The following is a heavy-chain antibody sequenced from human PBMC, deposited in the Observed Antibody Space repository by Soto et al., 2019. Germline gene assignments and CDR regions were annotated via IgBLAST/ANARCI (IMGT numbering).Heavy chain of an antibody. D-gene: IGHD4-17*01. CDR1: GGCFSGYY. J-gene: IGHJ4*02. V-gene: IGHV4-34*01. CDR2: INHSGST. Sequence: SETLSLTCAVYGGCFSGYYWSWIRQPPGKGLEWIGEINHSGSTNYNPSLKSRVTISVDTSKNQFSLKLSSVTAADTAVYYCATETTVTTTPYFDYWGQGTLVTVSS. CDR3: ATETTVTTTPYFDY.